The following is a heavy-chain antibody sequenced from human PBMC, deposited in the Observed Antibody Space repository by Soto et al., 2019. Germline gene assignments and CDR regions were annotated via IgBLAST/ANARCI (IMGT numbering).Heavy chain of an antibody. CDR3: ERRVGGDGWAPGY. CDR1: GFTFSNHA. V-gene: IGHV3-30*03. Sequence: QVQLVESGGGVVQPGRSLRLSCAASGFTFSNHAMHWVRQPPGNGLEWVAAVPYDGSNEYYADYVKGRFTISRDNYKNTLYLQMNSLRAEEKAVYYCERRVGGDGWAPGYWGQGTLVTVSS. J-gene: IGHJ4*02. CDR2: VPYDGSNE. D-gene: IGHD3-10*01.